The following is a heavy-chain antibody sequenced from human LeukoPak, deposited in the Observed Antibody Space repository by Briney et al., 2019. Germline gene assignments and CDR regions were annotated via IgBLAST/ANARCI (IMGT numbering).Heavy chain of an antibody. D-gene: IGHD1-14*01. V-gene: IGHV3-48*03. CDR3: ARGSVTQGY. CDR1: GFTFSSYE. CDR2: ISSSSSTI. Sequence: PGGSLRLSCAASGFTFSSYEMNWVRQAPGKGLEWVSYISSSSSTIYYADSVKGRFTISRDNAKNSLYLQMNSLRAEDTAVYYCARGSVTQGYWGQGTLVTVSS. J-gene: IGHJ4*02.